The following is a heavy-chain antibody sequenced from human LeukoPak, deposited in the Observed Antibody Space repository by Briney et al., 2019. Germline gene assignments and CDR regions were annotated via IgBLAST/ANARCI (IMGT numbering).Heavy chain of an antibody. CDR2: IRYDGSNK. V-gene: IGHV3-30*02. CDR1: GFTFSSYG. Sequence: PGGSLRLSCAASGFTFSSYGMHWVRQAPGKGLEWVAFIRYDGSNKYYADSVKGRFTISRDNSKNTLYLQMNSLRAEDTAVYYCAKDFLIWNYRYYYMDVWGKGTTVTVSS. CDR3: AKDFLIWNYRYYYMDV. D-gene: IGHD1-7*01. J-gene: IGHJ6*03.